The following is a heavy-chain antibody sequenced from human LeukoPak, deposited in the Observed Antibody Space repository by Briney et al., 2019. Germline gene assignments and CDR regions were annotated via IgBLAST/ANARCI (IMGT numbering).Heavy chain of an antibody. V-gene: IGHV1-46*01. Sequence: ASVKVSCKASGYTFTSYYMHWVRQAPGQGLEWMGIINPSGGSTSYAQKFQGRVTMTRDTSTSTVYMELSSLRSEDTAVYYCARDFPPQYYYDSSGYSDNFDYWGQGTLVTVSS. CDR2: INPSGGST. J-gene: IGHJ4*02. CDR3: ARDFPPQYYYDSSGYSDNFDY. D-gene: IGHD3-22*01. CDR1: GYTFTSYY.